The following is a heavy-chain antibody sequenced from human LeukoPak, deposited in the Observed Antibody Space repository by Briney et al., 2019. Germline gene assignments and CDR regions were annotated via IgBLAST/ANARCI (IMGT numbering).Heavy chain of an antibody. V-gene: IGHV4-4*07. CDR2: IYTRGST. CDR1: GGSISSYY. D-gene: IGHD1-26*01. CDR3: ARELVVGATKVGGYYYMDV. Sequence: SETLSLTCTVPGGSISSYYWSWIRQPAGKGLEWIGRIYTRGSTNYNPSLKSRVTMSVDTSKNQFSLKLSSVTAADTAVYYCARELVVGATKVGGYYYMDVWGKGTTVTVSS. J-gene: IGHJ6*03.